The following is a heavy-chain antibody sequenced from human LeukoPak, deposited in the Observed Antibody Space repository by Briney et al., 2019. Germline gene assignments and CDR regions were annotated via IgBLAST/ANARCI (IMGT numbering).Heavy chain of an antibody. J-gene: IGHJ5*01. CDR3: ARGYCSGSSCYSRTFGS. Sequence: PSETLSLTCTVSGGSVSVGSYYWNWIRQPPGKGLEWIGYIYYSGSTNYNPSLKSRVTISVDTSNNQFSLKLTSVTAAGTAVYYCARGYCSGSSCYSRTFGSWGQGTPVTVSS. D-gene: IGHD2-15*01. CDR1: GGSVSVGSYY. V-gene: IGHV4-61*01. CDR2: IYYSGST.